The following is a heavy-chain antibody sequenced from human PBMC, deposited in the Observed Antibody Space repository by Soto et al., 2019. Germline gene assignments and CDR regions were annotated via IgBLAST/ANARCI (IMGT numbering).Heavy chain of an antibody. CDR1: GFKFSNYA. D-gene: IGHD3-16*01. CDR3: AKDRRAGGNSAFYFDF. Sequence: EVQMLAPGGGLGQPGGSLRLSCAASGFKFSNYAMSWVRQAPGKGLEWVSLISATGGGTYYADSVKGRFTISRDNSHNTLYLQVHSLTAEDTAVYYCAKDRRAGGNSAFYFDFWGQGAQVTVSS. J-gene: IGHJ4*02. CDR2: ISATGGGT. V-gene: IGHV3-23*01.